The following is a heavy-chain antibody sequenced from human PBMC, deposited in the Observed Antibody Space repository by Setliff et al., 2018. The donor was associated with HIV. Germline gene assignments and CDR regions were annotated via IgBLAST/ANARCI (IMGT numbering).Heavy chain of an antibody. CDR3: ARGPSFVEYSGSSVDYYWYMDV. V-gene: IGHV3-7*05. J-gene: IGHJ6*03. Sequence: GGSLRLSCAASGFTFSSYWMIWVRQPPGRGLEWVATLNQDGINKYYVDSVRGRFTISRDNAKNSLYLQMNSLRAEDTAVYYCARGPSFVEYSGSSVDYYWYMDVWGKGTTVTVSS. CDR1: GFTFSSYW. CDR2: LNQDGINK. D-gene: IGHD6-6*01.